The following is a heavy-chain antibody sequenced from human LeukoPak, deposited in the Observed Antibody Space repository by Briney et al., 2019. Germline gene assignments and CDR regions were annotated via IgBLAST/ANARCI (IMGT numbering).Heavy chain of an antibody. CDR3: ARDNSPKYSSGWYDYGY. J-gene: IGHJ4*02. D-gene: IGHD6-19*01. Sequence: GGSLRLSCAASGFTFSSYSMNWVRQAPGKGLEWVSSISSSSSYIYYADSVKGRFTISRDNAKNSLYLQMKRLRAEDTAVYYCARDNSPKYSSGWYDYGYWGQGTLVTVSS. V-gene: IGHV3-21*01. CDR1: GFTFSSYS. CDR2: ISSSSSYI.